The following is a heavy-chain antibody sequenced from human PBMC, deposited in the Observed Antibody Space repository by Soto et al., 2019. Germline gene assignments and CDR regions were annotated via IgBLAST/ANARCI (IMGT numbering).Heavy chain of an antibody. D-gene: IGHD3-10*01. V-gene: IGHV1-24*01. CDR2: FDPEDGET. CDR3: ATEKSITMVRGALQH. CDR1: GYTLTELS. Sequence: QVQLVQSGAEVKKPGASVKVSCKVSGYTLTELSMHWVRQAPGKGLEWMGGFDPEDGETIYAQKFQGRVTMTEATSTDTAYMELSSLRSEDTAVYYCATEKSITMVRGALQHWGQGTLVTVSS. J-gene: IGHJ1*01.